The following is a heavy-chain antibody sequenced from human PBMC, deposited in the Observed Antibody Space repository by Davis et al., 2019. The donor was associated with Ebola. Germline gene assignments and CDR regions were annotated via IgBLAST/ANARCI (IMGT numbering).Heavy chain of an antibody. V-gene: IGHV3-33*01. CDR1: GFTFRSYG. D-gene: IGHD5-24*01. CDR3: ARGRWLQSYYFDY. J-gene: IGHJ4*02. CDR2: IWYDGSNK. Sequence: SLKIPCAASGFTFRSYGMHWVRQAPGKGLEWVAVIWYDGSNKYYADSVKGRFTISRDNSKNTLYLQMNSLRAEDTAVYYCARGRWLQSYYFDYWGQGTLVTVSS.